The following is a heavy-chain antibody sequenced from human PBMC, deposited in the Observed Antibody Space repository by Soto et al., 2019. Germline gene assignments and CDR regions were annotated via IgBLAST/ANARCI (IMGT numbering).Heavy chain of an antibody. V-gene: IGHV1-69*01. J-gene: IGHJ4*02. CDR1: GGTFSSYA. CDR3: ARAIRRDGYNLDY. D-gene: IGHD5-12*01. CDR2: FIPIFGTA. Sequence: QVQLVQSGAEVKTPGSSVKVSCKASGGTFSSYAISWVRQAPGQGLAWVGGFIPIFGTANYAQKFQGRVTITDDESTSTAYMELSSLRSEATAVYYCARAIRRDGYNLDYWGQGTLVTVSS.